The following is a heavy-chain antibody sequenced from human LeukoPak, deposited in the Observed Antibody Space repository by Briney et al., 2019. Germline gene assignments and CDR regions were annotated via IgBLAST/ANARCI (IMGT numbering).Heavy chain of an antibody. V-gene: IGHV4-59*01. Sequence: PSKTLSLTCTVSGGSISSYYWSWIRQPPGKGLEWIGYIYYSGSTNYNPYLKSRVSISVDTSKNQFSLKLSSVTAADTAVYYCANSRSYYDFDYWGQGTLVTVSS. CDR1: GGSISSYY. CDR3: ANSRSYYDFDY. D-gene: IGHD1-26*01. CDR2: IYYSGST. J-gene: IGHJ4*02.